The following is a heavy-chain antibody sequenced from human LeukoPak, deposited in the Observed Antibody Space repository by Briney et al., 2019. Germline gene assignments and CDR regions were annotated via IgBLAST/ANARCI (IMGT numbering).Heavy chain of an antibody. Sequence: GESLKISCTGSGYSFSHYWIGWVRQMPGKGLEWMGIIYPDDSDTTYSPSFQGHVTISADKSISTTYLQWDRLKASDTGMYYCGSQVVRSSSGWKFGYWGQGTLVTVSS. D-gene: IGHD6-19*01. V-gene: IGHV5-51*03. J-gene: IGHJ4*02. CDR3: GSQVVRSSSGWKFGY. CDR1: GYSFSHYW. CDR2: IYPDDSDT.